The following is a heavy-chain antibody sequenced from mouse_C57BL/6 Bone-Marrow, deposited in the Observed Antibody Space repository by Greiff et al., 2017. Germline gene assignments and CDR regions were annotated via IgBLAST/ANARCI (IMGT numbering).Heavy chain of an antibody. V-gene: IGHV3-6*01. J-gene: IGHJ3*01. Sequence: EVQLKESGPGLVKPSQSLSLTCSVTGYSITSGYYWNWIRQFPGNKLVWMGYISYDGSNNYNPSLKNRISITRDTSKNQFFLKLNSVTTEDTATYYCAREGLRRAWFAYWGQGTLVTVSA. CDR3: AREGLRRAWFAY. CDR1: GYSITSGYY. D-gene: IGHD2-2*01. CDR2: ISYDGSN.